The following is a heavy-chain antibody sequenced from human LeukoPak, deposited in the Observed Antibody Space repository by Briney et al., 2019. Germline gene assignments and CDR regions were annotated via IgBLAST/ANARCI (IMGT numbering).Heavy chain of an antibody. Sequence: VASVKVSCKASGGTFSSYAISWVRQAPGQGLEWMGRIIPILGIANYAQKFQGRVTITADKSTSTAYMELSSLRSEDTAVYYCARDGGFGELWQYYYYGMDVWGQGTTVTVSS. D-gene: IGHD3-10*01. CDR2: IIPILGIA. V-gene: IGHV1-69*04. CDR1: GGTFSSYA. J-gene: IGHJ6*02. CDR3: ARDGGFGELWQYYYYGMDV.